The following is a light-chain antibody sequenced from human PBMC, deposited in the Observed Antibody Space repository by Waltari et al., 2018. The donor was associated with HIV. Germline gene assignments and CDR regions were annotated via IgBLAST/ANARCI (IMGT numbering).Light chain of an antibody. J-gene: IGLJ3*02. V-gene: IGLV2-14*01. CDR2: EVY. Sequence: HSALTQPASVSGSPGQSITISCTGPTSDISDFNFVSWYQQSPGRAPKLIIFEVYFRPSGISDRFSGSKSGVTASLTISALRAEDEADYFCSSYSARGFVVFGGGTKVTVL. CDR1: TSDISDFNF. CDR3: SSYSARGFVV.